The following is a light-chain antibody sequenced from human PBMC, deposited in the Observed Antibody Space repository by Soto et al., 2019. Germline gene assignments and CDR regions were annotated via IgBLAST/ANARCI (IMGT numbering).Light chain of an antibody. CDR3: SSYTSSRTVV. CDR2: DVS. CDR1: SRDVGGYND. J-gene: IGLJ2*01. V-gene: IGLV2-14*01. Sequence: QSALTQPSSVSGSPGQSITLSCTGTSRDVGGYNDVSWYQQHPGKAPKLMIHDVSNRPSGVSNRFSGSKSGNTASLTISGLQAEDEADYYCSSYTSSRTVVFGGGTKVTVL.